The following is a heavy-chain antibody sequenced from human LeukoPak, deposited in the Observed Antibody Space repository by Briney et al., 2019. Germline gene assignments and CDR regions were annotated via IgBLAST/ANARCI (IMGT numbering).Heavy chain of an antibody. Sequence: SETLSLTCTVSGGSISSYYWSWIRQPPGKGLEWIGYIYYSGSTNYNPSLKSRVTISVDTSKNQFSLKLSSVTAADSAVYYCARHWFATYYYGSGGSYPFDYWGQGTLVTVSS. J-gene: IGHJ4*02. CDR2: IYYSGST. CDR1: GGSISSYY. CDR3: ARHWFATYYYGSGGSYPFDY. D-gene: IGHD3-10*01. V-gene: IGHV4-59*08.